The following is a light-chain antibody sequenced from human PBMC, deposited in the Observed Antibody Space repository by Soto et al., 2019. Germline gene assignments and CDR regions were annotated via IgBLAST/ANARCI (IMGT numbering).Light chain of an antibody. V-gene: IGLV2-14*01. J-gene: IGLJ2*01. CDR1: SSDVGGYNY. CDR3: NSNTSRRTPGV. CDR2: DVS. Sequence: QSALTQPASVSGSPGQSITISCTGTSSDVGGYNYVSWYQQHPGKAPKLMIYDVSNRPSGVSNRFSGSKSGNTASLTISGLQAEDGAYYYRNSNTSRRTPGVIRRGTKLTVL.